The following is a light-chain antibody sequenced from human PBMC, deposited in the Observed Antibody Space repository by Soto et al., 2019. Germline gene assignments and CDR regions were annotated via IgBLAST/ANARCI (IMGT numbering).Light chain of an antibody. Sequence: DIVMTQSPLSLPVTPGEPASISCRSSQSLLHSNGYNYLDWYLQRPGQSPQLLISLGSNRASGVTDRFSGSGSGTDFTLIISRVEAEDVGVYYCMQALQTPRTFGQGTTVEIK. CDR3: MQALQTPRT. CDR2: LGS. V-gene: IGKV2-28*01. J-gene: IGKJ1*01. CDR1: QSLLHSNGYNY.